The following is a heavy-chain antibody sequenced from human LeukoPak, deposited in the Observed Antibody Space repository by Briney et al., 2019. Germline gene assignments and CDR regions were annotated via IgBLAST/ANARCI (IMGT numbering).Heavy chain of an antibody. J-gene: IGHJ4*02. CDR2: IRCSVFST. Sequence: AGGSLRLSCAASGFTFSSYAMRWVRQAPGKGLEWVSAIRCSVFSTYYPHSLNALFTIPIDNSKNTLYLQMNSLRAEDTAVYYCAKVGEMATIWGYFDYWGQGTLVTVSS. CDR3: AKVGEMATIWGYFDY. D-gene: IGHD5-24*01. CDR1: GFTFSSYA. V-gene: IGHV3-23*01.